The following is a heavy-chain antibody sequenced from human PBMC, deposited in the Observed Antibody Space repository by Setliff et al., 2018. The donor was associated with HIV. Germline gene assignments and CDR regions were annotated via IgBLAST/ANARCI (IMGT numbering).Heavy chain of an antibody. CDR2: IHTSGST. CDR1: GDSMSGYY. Sequence: LSLTCAVSGDSMSGYYWSWIRQSPGKKLEWIGYIHTSGSTNYNPSLKSRVTISLDPSNDRFSLMLSSVTAADTAVYYCARHEGGLQEGGGFDSWGQGTPVTVSS. V-gene: IGHV4-59*08. D-gene: IGHD3-16*01. CDR3: ARHEGGLQEGGGFDS. J-gene: IGHJ4*02.